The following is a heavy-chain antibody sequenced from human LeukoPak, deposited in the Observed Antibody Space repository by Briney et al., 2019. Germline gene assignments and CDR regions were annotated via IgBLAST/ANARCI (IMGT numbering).Heavy chain of an antibody. V-gene: IGHV1-69*06. D-gene: IGHD4-17*01. CDR2: IIPIFGTA. CDR3: ARGPSSYGDYIFRIAEYFQH. J-gene: IGHJ1*01. CDR1: GGTFSSYA. Sequence: GSSVKVSCKASGGTFSSYAISWVRQAPGQGLEWMGGIIPIFGTANYAQKFQGRVTIIADKSTSTAYMELSSLRSEDTAVYYCARGPSSYGDYIFRIAEYFQHWGQGTLVTVSS.